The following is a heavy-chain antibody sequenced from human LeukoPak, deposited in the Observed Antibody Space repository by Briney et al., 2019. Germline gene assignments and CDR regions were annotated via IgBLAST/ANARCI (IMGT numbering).Heavy chain of an antibody. CDR2: IRYDGSNE. J-gene: IGHJ4*02. D-gene: IGHD2-2*01. V-gene: IGHV3-30*02. CDR3: AKIEGKYQLANIPDS. CDR1: GFTFSYFG. Sequence: GGSPRLSCVASGFTFSYFGMHWVRQAPGKGLEWVAFIRYDGSNEYYAESVKGRFTISRDNSKNTLYLQMNSLRVEDTAAYYCAKIEGKYQLANIPDSWGQGTLVTVSS.